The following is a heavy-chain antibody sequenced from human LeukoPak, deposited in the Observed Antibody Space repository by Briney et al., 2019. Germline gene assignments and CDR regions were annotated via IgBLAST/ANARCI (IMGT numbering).Heavy chain of an antibody. CDR3: ARVTQKVTTLSWEARSGNNWFDP. V-gene: IGHV3-74*01. CDR2: INGDGSST. Sequence: GGSLRLSCAASGFTFSSYWMHWVRQAPGKGLVWVSRINGDGSSTTYADSVKGRFTISRDNAKNTLYLQMNSLRAEDTAVYYCARVTQKVTTLSWEARSGNNWFDPWGQGTLVTVSS. J-gene: IGHJ5*02. D-gene: IGHD4-17*01. CDR1: GFTFSSYW.